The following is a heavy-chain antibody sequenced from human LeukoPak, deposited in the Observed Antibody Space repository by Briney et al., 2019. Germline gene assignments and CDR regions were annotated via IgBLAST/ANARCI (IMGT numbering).Heavy chain of an antibody. CDR2: IKQDGSEK. V-gene: IGHV3-7*01. CDR1: GFTFSSYW. D-gene: IGHD3-3*01. J-gene: IGHJ4*02. Sequence: GGSLRLSCAASGFTFSSYWMSWVRQAPGKGLEWVANIKQDGSEKYYADSVKGRLTISRDNSKNTLYVQMNSLRAEDTAVYYCARDPAKFWSGHDYWGQGTLVTVSS. CDR3: ARDPAKFWSGHDY.